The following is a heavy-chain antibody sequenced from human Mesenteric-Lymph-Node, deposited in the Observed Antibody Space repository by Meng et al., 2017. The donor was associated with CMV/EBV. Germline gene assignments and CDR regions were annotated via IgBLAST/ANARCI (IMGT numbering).Heavy chain of an antibody. V-gene: IGHV4-31*02. CDR1: RSGGYY. CDR3: ARDGKYYDSSGYYSFFDY. Sequence: RSGGYYWSWIRQPPGKGLEWIGYIYYSGSTYYNPSLKSRVTISVDTSKNQFSLKLSSVTAADTAVYYCARDGKYYDSSGYYSFFDYWGQGTLVTVSS. D-gene: IGHD3-22*01. CDR2: IYYSGST. J-gene: IGHJ4*02.